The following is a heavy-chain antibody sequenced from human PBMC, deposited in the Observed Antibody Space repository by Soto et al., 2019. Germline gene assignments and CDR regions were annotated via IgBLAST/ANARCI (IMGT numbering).Heavy chain of an antibody. D-gene: IGHD3-3*01. CDR3: ARVAPGVTIFGVVIIPRSGYYYYMDV. CDR1: GYTFTGYG. V-gene: IGHV1-18*01. J-gene: IGHJ6*03. CDR2: ISAYNGNT. Sequence: ASVKVSCKASGYTFTGYGISWVRQAPGQGLEWMGWISAYNGNTNYAQKLQGRVTMTTDTSTSTAYMELRSLRSDDTAVYYCARVAPGVTIFGVVIIPRSGYYYYMDVWGKGTTVTVSS.